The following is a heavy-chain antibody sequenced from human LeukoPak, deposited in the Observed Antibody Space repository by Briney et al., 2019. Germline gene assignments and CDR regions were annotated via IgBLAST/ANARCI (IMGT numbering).Heavy chain of an antibody. J-gene: IGHJ4*02. D-gene: IGHD5-18*01. V-gene: IGHV3-15*01. CDR2: IKSKTDGGTT. CDR1: AFTFSNAW. Sequence: GGSLRLFCAVSAFTFSNAWMSSVRQAPGKGLEWVGRIKSKTDGGTTDYAAPVKGRFTISRDDSKNTLYLQMNSLKTEDTAVYYCTTHTAYNYFDYWGQGTLVTVSS. CDR3: TTHTAYNYFDY.